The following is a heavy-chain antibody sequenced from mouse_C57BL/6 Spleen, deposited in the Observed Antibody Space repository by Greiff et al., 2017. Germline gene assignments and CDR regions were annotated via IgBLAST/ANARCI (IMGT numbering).Heavy chain of an antibody. J-gene: IGHJ2*01. CDR3: ARDRVYGNYLDY. V-gene: IGHV5-16*01. CDR2: INYDGSST. D-gene: IGHD2-1*01. CDR1: GFTFSDYY. Sequence: DVKLVESEGGLVQPGSSMKLSCTASGFTFSDYYMAWVRQVPETGLEWVANINYDGSSTYYLDSLKSRFIISRDNAKNILYLQMSSLKSEDTATYYCARDRVYGNYLDYWGQGTTLTVSS.